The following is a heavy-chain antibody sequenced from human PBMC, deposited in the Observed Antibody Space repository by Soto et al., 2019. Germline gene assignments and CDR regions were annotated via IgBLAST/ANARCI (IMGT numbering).Heavy chain of an antibody. Sequence: QITLKESGPTLVNPTQTLTLTCTFSGFSLSTSGVGVGWIRQPPGKALEWLAVIYWDDDKRYSPSLKSRLTIXKAXSKNQVVLIMTNMDPVDTGTYYCAHESEQRLTFDNWGQGTVVTVSS. CDR1: GFSLSTSGVG. CDR3: AHESEQRLTFDN. V-gene: IGHV2-5*02. D-gene: IGHD6-25*01. CDR2: IYWDDDK. J-gene: IGHJ4*02.